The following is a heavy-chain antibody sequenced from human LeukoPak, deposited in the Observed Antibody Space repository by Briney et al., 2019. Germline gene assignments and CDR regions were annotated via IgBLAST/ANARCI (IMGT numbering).Heavy chain of an antibody. V-gene: IGHV1-8*01. CDR1: GYTFTYYD. J-gene: IGHJ4*02. CDR3: VRVVIDSSGSYYSFFDY. Sequence: ASVKVSCKASGYTFTYYDINWVRQATGQGLEWMGWMNPHNGNTGYAQKFQGTVTMTRDTSISTAYMGLSSLRSEDTAVYYCVRVVIDSSGSYYSFFDYWGQGTLVTVSS. D-gene: IGHD3-22*01. CDR2: MNPHNGNT.